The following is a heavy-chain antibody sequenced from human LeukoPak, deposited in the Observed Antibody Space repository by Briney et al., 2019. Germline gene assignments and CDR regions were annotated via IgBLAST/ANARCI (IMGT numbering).Heavy chain of an antibody. V-gene: IGHV4-59*01. J-gene: IGHJ4*02. CDR3: ARVKTTVTGEYYFDY. D-gene: IGHD4-17*01. Sequence: SETLSLTCTVSGGSISSYYWSWIRQPPGKGLEWIGYIYYSGSTNYNPSLKSRVTTSVDTSKNQFSLKLSSVTAADTAVYYCARVKTTVTGEYYFDYWGQGTLVTVSS. CDR1: GGSISSYY. CDR2: IYYSGST.